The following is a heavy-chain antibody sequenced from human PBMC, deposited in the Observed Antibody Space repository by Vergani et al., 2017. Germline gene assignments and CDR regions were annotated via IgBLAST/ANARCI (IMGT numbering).Heavy chain of an antibody. J-gene: IGHJ5*02. V-gene: IGHV3-48*02. CDR3: ARDPYDSSGYYTSPLT. Sequence: EVQLLESGGGLVQPGGSLRLSCAASGFAFSNYAMSWVRQAPGKGLEWVSAITGSSSTIYYADSVKGRFTISRDNAKNSLYLQMNSLRDEDTAVYYCARDPYDSSGYYTSPLTWGQGTLVTVSS. D-gene: IGHD3-22*01. CDR1: GFAFSNYA. CDR2: ITGSSSTI.